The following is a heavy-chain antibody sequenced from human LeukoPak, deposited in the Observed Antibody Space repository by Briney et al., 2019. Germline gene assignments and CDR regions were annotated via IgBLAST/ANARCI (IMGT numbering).Heavy chain of an antibody. J-gene: IGHJ4*02. CDR1: GFIFSNYW. D-gene: IGHD3-10*01. CDR2: IKKDGSEK. V-gene: IGHV3-7*01. CDR3: ARLPYGSGSYYKAPGVDY. Sequence: TGGSLRLSCAASGFIFSNYWMSWVRQAPGKGLEGVANIKKDGSEKYYVDSVKGRFTISRDNTKNSLYLEMNSLRAEDTAVYYCARLPYGSGSYYKAPGVDYWGQGTLVTVSS.